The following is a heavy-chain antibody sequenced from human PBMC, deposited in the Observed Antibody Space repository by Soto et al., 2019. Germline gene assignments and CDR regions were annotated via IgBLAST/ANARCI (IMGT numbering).Heavy chain of an antibody. CDR2: ISFDGSYK. CDR3: VRDRGLISRDAFDI. V-gene: IGHV3-30*04. CDR1: RFTLSSYA. Sequence: QEQLVESGGGVVQPGRSLRLSCAASRFTLSSYAMHWVRQAPGKGLEWLSVISFDGSYKYYAKSVKGRFTISRDNSKNTLWLQMNSLRADDTALDYCVRDRGLISRDAFDIWGHGTMVTVSA. D-gene: IGHD3-16*02. J-gene: IGHJ3*02.